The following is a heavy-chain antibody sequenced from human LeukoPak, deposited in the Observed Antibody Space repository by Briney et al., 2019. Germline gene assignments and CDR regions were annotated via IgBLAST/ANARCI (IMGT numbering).Heavy chain of an antibody. CDR2: ISGSGGST. CDR3: AKDAGNIVVVPAGFDP. V-gene: IGHV3-23*01. J-gene: IGHJ5*02. Sequence: GGSLRLSCAASGFTFSSYAMSWVRQAPGKGMEWVSAISGSGGSTYYADSVKGRFTISRDNSKNTLYLQMNSLRAEDTAVYYCAKDAGNIVVVPAGFDPWGQGTLVTVSS. CDR1: GFTFSSYA. D-gene: IGHD2-2*01.